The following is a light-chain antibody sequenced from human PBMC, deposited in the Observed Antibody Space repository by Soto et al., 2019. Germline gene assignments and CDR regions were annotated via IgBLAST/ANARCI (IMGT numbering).Light chain of an antibody. J-gene: IGLJ3*02. V-gene: IGLV1-40*01. CDR2: KVS. CDR1: SSNIGAGYD. Sequence: QSVLTQPPSVSGAPGQTITISCTGSSSNIGAGYDVHWYQQLPGRAPKLLIFKVSNRPSGISGRFSGSKSGNTASLTISGLQAEDEADYYCMSYIDSTSTHWVLGGGTKRPS. CDR3: MSYIDSTSTHWV.